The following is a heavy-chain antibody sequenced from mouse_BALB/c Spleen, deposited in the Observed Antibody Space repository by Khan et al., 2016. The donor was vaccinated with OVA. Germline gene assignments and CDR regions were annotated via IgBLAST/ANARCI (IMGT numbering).Heavy chain of an antibody. CDR2: IRGDGST. Sequence: QVQLKESGPGLVAPSQSLSITCTVSGFSFTSYGVNWVRQPPGKGLEWLGKIRGDGSTDYNTVLNTRLSITKENSTSQVFLKMNSLQTDDTARYYCARAYYGNYREAMDYWGQGTSVTVSS. J-gene: IGHJ4*01. D-gene: IGHD2-10*01. CDR1: GFSFTSYG. CDR3: ARAYYGNYREAMDY. V-gene: IGHV2-6-7*01.